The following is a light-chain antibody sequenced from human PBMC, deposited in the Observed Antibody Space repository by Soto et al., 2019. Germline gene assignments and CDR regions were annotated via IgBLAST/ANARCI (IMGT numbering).Light chain of an antibody. CDR2: DVS. CDR3: QKYNTAPLT. CDR1: QNVSVS. Sequence: IQMTQSPSTLSASVGDSVSITCRASQNVSVSLAWYQHKPGEAPKLLIYDVSNLETGVPSRFSGSGSGTEFTLTISNLQPEDVATYYCQKYNTAPLTFGGGTKVDIK. J-gene: IGKJ4*01. V-gene: IGKV1-5*01.